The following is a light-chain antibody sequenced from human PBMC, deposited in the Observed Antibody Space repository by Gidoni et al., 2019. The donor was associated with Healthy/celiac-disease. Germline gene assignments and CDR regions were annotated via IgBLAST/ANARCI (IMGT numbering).Light chain of an antibody. Sequence: DLVMTQSPLSLPVTPGEPASISCRSSQSLLHSNGYDCLDWYLQKPGQSPQLLIYLGSNRASGVPDRFSGSGSGTDFALKISRVEAEDVGVYYCMQALQTPYTFGQGTKLEIK. CDR2: LGS. J-gene: IGKJ2*01. V-gene: IGKV2-28*01. CDR1: QSLLHSNGYDC. CDR3: MQALQTPYT.